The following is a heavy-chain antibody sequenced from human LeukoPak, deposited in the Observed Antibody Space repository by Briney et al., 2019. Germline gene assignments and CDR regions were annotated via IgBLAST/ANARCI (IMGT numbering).Heavy chain of an antibody. CDR1: GESFSGYY. D-gene: IGHD6-13*01. Sequence: SETLSLTCAVYGESFSGYYCSWIRQPPGKGLEWIEKINHSGSTNYNPSLKSRVTISVDTSKNQFSLKLSSVTAADTAVYYCARHPALGITAGGTADYWGQGTLVTVSS. V-gene: IGHV4-34*01. CDR2: INHSGST. J-gene: IGHJ4*02. CDR3: ARHPALGITAGGTADY.